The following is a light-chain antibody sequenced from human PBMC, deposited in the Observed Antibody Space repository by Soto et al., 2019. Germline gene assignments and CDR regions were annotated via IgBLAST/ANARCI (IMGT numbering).Light chain of an antibody. Sequence: DIQMTQSPSSLSASFGDRVTITWRASQSVSSWVAWYHLKPGKAPKLLIYKASTLKSGVPSRFSGSGYGTEFNLTISSLQTDDFATYYCQHYNSYSEAFGQGTKVDIK. CDR1: QSVSSW. CDR3: QHYNSYSEA. V-gene: IGKV1-5*03. J-gene: IGKJ1*01. CDR2: KAS.